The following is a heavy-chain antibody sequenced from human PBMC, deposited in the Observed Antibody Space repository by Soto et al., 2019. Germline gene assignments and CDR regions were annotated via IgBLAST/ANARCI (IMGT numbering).Heavy chain of an antibody. V-gene: IGHV1-46*01. CDR2: INPSGGSN. CDR1: GYTFTSYD. D-gene: IGHD4-4*01. CDR3: ARGMDGTTIIDY. J-gene: IGHJ4*02. Sequence: ASVKVSCKSSGYTFTSYDMRWVRQAPGQGLEWMGIINPSGGSNSYEPKFHRRVTMTRDTHTRTVHMELTSLRYEDPDLSYCARGMDGTTIIDYWGQGTLVTV.